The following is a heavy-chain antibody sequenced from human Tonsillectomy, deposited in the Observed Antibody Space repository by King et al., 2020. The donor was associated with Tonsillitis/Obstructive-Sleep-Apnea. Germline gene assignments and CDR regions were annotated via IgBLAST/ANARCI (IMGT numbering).Heavy chain of an antibody. Sequence: TLKESGPALVKPTQTLTLTCTFSGFSLSTSGMCVSWIRQPPGKALEWLARIDWDDDKYYSTSLKTRLTISKDTSKNQVVLTMTNMDPVDTATYYCARIQARSSTSRYGGWFDPWGQGTLVTVSS. D-gene: IGHD2-2*01. J-gene: IGHJ5*02. CDR3: ARIQARSSTSRYGGWFDP. CDR2: IDWDDDK. V-gene: IGHV2-70*11. CDR1: GFSLSTSGMC.